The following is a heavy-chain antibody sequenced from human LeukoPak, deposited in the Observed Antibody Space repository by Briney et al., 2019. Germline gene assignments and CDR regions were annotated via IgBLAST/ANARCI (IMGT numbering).Heavy chain of an antibody. J-gene: IGHJ6*02. CDR3: ARVSGYEFWSGYRSPSYGYYGMDV. V-gene: IGHV1-3*01. Sequence: ASVKVSCKASGYTFNSYIMHWVRQAPGQRLEWMGWINAGNGDTKYSQKFQGRVTITRDTSASTAYMELSSLRSEDTAVYYCARVSGYEFWSGYRSPSYGYYGMDVWGQGTTVTVSS. CDR1: GYTFNSYI. D-gene: IGHD3-3*01. CDR2: INAGNGDT.